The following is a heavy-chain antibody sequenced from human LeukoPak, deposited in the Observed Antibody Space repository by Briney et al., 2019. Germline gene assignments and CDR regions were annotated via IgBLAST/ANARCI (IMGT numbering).Heavy chain of an antibody. CDR1: DDSFSSHY. V-gene: IGHV4-59*11. CDR3: ARDLVTVTKGFDI. J-gene: IGHJ3*02. CDR2: ISYIGST. D-gene: IGHD4-17*01. Sequence: SETLSLTCAVYDDSFSSHYWTWIRQPPGKGLEWIGYISYIGSTNYNPSLKSRVTISIDTSKNQFSLKLSSVTAADTAVYYCARDLVTVTKGFDIWGQGTMVSVSS.